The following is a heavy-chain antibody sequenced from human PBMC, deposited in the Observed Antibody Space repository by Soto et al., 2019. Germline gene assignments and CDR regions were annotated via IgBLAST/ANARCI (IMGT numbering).Heavy chain of an antibody. Sequence: GESLKISCKGSGCSFTSYWISWVCQMPGKGLEWMGRIDPSDSYTNYSPSFQGHVTISADKSISTAYLQWSSLKASDTAMYYCARQLRVEMATIPIWFDPWGQGTLVTVSS. J-gene: IGHJ5*02. CDR3: ARQLRVEMATIPIWFDP. D-gene: IGHD5-12*01. CDR1: GCSFTSYW. CDR2: IDPSDSYT. V-gene: IGHV5-10-1*01.